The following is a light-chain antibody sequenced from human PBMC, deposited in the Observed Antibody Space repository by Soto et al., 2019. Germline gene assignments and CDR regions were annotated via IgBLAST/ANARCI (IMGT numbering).Light chain of an antibody. J-gene: IGLJ3*02. Sequence: QSALTQPRSVSGSPGQSVTISCTGTSSDVGAYNYVSWNQQHPGKVPKLLIYDVTRRPSGVPDRFSGSKSGNTASLTISGLQAEDEADDYCCSYAGSYTWVFGGGTQLTVL. CDR3: CSYAGSYTWV. V-gene: IGLV2-11*01. CDR2: DVT. CDR1: SSDVGAYNY.